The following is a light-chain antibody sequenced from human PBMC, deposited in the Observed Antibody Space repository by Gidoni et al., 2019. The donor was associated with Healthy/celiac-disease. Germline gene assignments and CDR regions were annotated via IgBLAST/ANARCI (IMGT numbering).Light chain of an antibody. V-gene: IGKV1-6*01. CDR3: LQDYNYPWT. CDR1: QGIRND. J-gene: IGKJ1*01. CDR2: AAS. Sequence: AIQMTQSPSSLSASVGDRVTITCRASQGIRNDLGWYQQKPGKAPKLLIYAASSLQSGVQSRFSGSGYGTDFTLTISSLQAEDFATYYCLQDYNYPWTFXQXTKVEIK.